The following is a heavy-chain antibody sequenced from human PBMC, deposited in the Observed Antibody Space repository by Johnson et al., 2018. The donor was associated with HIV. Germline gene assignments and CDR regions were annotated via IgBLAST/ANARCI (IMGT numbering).Heavy chain of an antibody. Sequence: VQLVESGGGLVQPGRSLRLSCAASGFTFDDYAMHWVRQAPGKGLEWVSGINWNGGSTGYADSVKGRFTISRDNAKNSLYLQMNSLRAEDTAVYYCARVKWELLGDDAFDIWGQGTMVTVSS. J-gene: IGHJ3*02. CDR2: INWNGGST. CDR1: GFTFDDYA. V-gene: IGHV3-9*01. D-gene: IGHD1-26*01. CDR3: ARVKWELLGDDAFDI.